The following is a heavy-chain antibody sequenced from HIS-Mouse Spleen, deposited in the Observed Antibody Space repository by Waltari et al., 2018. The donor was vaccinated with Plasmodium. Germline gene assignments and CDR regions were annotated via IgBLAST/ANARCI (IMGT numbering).Heavy chain of an antibody. Sequence: QVQLQQWGAGLLKPSETLSLTCAVYVGSFRGYYWSWIRQPPGKGLEWIGEINHSGSTNYNTSLKSRVTISVDTSKNQFSLKLSSVTAADTAVYYCARAYYDFWSGYRFDYWGQGTLVTVSS. V-gene: IGHV4-34*01. CDR3: ARAYYDFWSGYRFDY. CDR1: VGSFRGYY. D-gene: IGHD3-3*01. CDR2: INHSGST. J-gene: IGHJ4*02.